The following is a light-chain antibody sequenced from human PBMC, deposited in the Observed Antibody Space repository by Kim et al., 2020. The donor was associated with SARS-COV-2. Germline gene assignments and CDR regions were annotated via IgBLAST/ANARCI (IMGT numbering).Light chain of an antibody. V-gene: IGLV3-21*04. J-gene: IGLJ1*01. CDR1: NIGSRS. Sequence: SYELTQPPSVSVAPGQTARLTCEGDNIGSRSVHWYQQKPGQAPLLVIYYDTDRPSGIPERLSASYPGVTATLPVSGVEPGDEAGYYCQVWDSVGDRYVFG. CDR3: QVWDSVGDRYV. CDR2: YDT.